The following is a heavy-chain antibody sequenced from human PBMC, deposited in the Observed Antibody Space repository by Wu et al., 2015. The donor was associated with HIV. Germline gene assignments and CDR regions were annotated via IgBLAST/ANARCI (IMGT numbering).Heavy chain of an antibody. Sequence: QVQLVQSGAEVKKPGASVKVSCKTSGYTFTDYFMHWVRQAPGQGLEWMGWTNVNTGGTNYAPKFQGRVTMTRDTSISTAYMELRSLRSDDTAVYYCARTTATLVVAMGYWGQGTLVTVSS. CDR3: ARTTATLVVAMGY. CDR1: GYTFTDYF. CDR2: TNVNTGGT. D-gene: IGHD2-15*01. V-gene: IGHV1-2*02. J-gene: IGHJ4*02.